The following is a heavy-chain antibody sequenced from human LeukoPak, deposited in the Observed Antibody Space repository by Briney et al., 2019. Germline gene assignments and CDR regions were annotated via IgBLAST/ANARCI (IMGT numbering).Heavy chain of an antibody. J-gene: IGHJ5*02. V-gene: IGHV2-5*01. CDR2: IYWNEDK. CDR3: AHAPVSGGILWFDP. CDR1: GFSLSTRGGX. D-gene: IGHD2-15*01. Sequence: SGFSLSTRGGXVGWIRQPPGKALEWLSLIYWNEDKRYSPSLKSRLTITKNTSKNQVVLTMTNMDPVDTATYYCAHAPVSGGILWFDPWGQGTLVTVSS.